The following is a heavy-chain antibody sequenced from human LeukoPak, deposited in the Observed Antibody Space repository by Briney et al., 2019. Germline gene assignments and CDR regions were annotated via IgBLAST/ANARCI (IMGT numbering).Heavy chain of an antibody. Sequence: GGSLRLSCTASGFTLSSYWMQWVRQVPGKGLVWVSRINGDGSSPSYADSVKGRFTISRDNSKNTLYLQMNNLSAEDTAVYYCARETSGSFPYWGQGTLVTVSS. CDR3: ARETSGSFPY. J-gene: IGHJ4*02. CDR2: INGDGSSP. V-gene: IGHV3-74*01. CDR1: GFTLSSYW. D-gene: IGHD2-15*01.